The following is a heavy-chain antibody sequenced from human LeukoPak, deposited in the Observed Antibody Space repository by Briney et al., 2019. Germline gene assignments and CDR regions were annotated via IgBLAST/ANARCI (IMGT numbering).Heavy chain of an antibody. J-gene: IGHJ5*02. CDR2: IYYSGST. V-gene: IGHV4-39*01. CDR3: ARYTAMVLDWFDP. Sequence: SQTLSLTCTVSGGSISSSSYYWGWIRQPPGKGLEWIGSIYYSGSTYYNPSLKCRVTISVDTSKIQFSLKLSSVTAADTAVYYCARYTAMVLDWFDPWGQGTLVTVSS. D-gene: IGHD5-18*01. CDR1: GGSISSSSYY.